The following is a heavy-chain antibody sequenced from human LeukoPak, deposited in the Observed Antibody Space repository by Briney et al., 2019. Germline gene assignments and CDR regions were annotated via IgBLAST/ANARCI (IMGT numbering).Heavy chain of an antibody. CDR2: IKQDGSEK. CDR1: GFTFSSYW. CDR3: ARAGVPYQLLFRY. V-gene: IGHV3-7*01. Sequence: GGSLRLSCAASGFTFSSYWMSWVRQAPGKGLEWVANIKQDGSEKYYVDSVKGRFTISRDNAKNSLYLQMNSLRAEDTAVYYCARAGVPYQLLFRYWGQGTLVTVSS. D-gene: IGHD2-2*01. J-gene: IGHJ4*02.